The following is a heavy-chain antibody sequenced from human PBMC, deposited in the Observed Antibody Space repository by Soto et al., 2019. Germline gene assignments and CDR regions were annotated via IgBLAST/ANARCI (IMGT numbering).Heavy chain of an antibody. J-gene: IGHJ5*02. CDR1: GYTFISYA. CDR2: IHAGNGNT. CDR3: ARAVVPAAQNWFGA. D-gene: IGHD2-2*01. V-gene: IGHV1-3*01. Sequence: RASVKASCKASGYTFISYAIHWVRQAPGQRLEWMGWIHAGNGNTKYSQNFQGRVTITRDTSASTVYMELSSLRSEDTAVYYCARAVVPAAQNWFGAGGEGTL.